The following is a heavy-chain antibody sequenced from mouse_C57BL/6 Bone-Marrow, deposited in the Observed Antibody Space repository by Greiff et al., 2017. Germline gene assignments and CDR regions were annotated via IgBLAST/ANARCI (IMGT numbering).Heavy chain of an antibody. CDR2: IYPGSGST. Sequence: QVQLQQPGAELVKPGASVKMSCKASGYTFTSYWINWVKQRPGQGLEWIGDIYPGSGSTNYNEKFKSKATLTVDTSSSTAYMQLSSLTSEDSAVYYCARDYYGNFYFDYWGQGTTLTVSS. CDR1: GYTFTSYW. D-gene: IGHD2-1*01. V-gene: IGHV1-55*01. J-gene: IGHJ2*01. CDR3: ARDYYGNFYFDY.